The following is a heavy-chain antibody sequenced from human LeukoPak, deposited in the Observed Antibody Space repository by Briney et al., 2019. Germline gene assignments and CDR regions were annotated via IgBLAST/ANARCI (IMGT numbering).Heavy chain of an antibody. V-gene: IGHV3-9*01. D-gene: IGHD2-15*01. CDR3: AKVPYCRGGSCYVYFDY. J-gene: IGHJ4*02. CDR1: GFNLDDYA. Sequence: GGSLRLSCVASGFNLDDYAMHSVRQAPGKGLEWVSGIRWNSGTIGYADSVKGRFTISRDNAKNSLYLQMNRLSAEDTALYYCAKVPYCRGGSCYVYFDYWGQGTLVTVSS. CDR2: IRWNSGTI.